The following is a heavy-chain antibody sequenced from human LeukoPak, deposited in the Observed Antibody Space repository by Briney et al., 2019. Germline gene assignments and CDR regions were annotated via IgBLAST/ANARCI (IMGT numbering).Heavy chain of an antibody. D-gene: IGHD6-19*01. CDR1: GFTFTSYA. CDR3: VRDRDTSGWLY. J-gene: IGHJ4*02. V-gene: IGHV3-30*04. CDR2: ISHDDKNR. Sequence: PGRSLRLSCAASGFTFTSYAFHWVRRAPGKGLEWVTVISHDDKNRYYADSVKGRFTISRDNSKNTVYLQMNSLRVEDTAVYFCVRDRDTSGWLYWGQGTLVTVSS.